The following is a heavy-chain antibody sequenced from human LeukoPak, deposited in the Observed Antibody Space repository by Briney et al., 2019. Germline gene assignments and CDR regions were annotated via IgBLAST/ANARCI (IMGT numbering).Heavy chain of an antibody. J-gene: IGHJ6*03. CDR2: ISYDGSNE. CDR3: ARDPYSGSYGNYYYYFMDV. Sequence: GGSLRLSCAASGFTFSSYVMHWVRQAPGKRLEWVAIISYDGSNEYYADSVKGRFTISRDNSKNTLYLQMNSLTAEDTAVYYCARDPYSGSYGNYYYYFMDVWGKGTTVTISS. V-gene: IGHV3-30*04. CDR1: GFTFSSYV. D-gene: IGHD1-26*01.